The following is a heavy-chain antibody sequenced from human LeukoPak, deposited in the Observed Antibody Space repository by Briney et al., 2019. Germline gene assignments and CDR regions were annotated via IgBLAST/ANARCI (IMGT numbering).Heavy chain of an antibody. D-gene: IGHD1-7*01. J-gene: IGHJ4*02. Sequence: GGSLRLSCAASGFTVSSNYMGWVRQAPGKGLEWVSVIYSGGSTYYADSVKGRFTISRDNSKNTLYLQMNSLRAEDTAVYYCARVNWNYDFDYWGQGTLVTVSS. V-gene: IGHV3-53*01. CDR3: ARVNWNYDFDY. CDR1: GFTVSSNY. CDR2: IYSGGST.